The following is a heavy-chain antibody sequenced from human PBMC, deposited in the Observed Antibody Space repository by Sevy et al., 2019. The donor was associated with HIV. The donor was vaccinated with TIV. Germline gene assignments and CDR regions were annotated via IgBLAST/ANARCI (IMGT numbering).Heavy chain of an antibody. CDR1: GYTFTGYY. CDR2: INPNSGVT. CDR3: AGGYSYGYGFFDY. V-gene: IGHV1-2*06. D-gene: IGHD5-18*01. Sequence: ASVKVSCKASGYTFTGYYMHWVRQAPGQGLEWMGRINPNSGVTNYAQKFQGRVTMTRDTSISTAYMELSRLRSDDTAVYYCAGGYSYGYGFFDYWGQGTLVTVSS. J-gene: IGHJ4*02.